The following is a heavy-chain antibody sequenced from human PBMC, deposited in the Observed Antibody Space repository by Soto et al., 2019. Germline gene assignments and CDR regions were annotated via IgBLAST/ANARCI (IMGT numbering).Heavy chain of an antibody. Sequence: ASVKVSCKASGDTHTIYFIHWLRQAPGQGLEWMGWINSVSGGANYAPRFQGRVAMTRDRSSATAFMELSRLRSDDTAVYYCARGGGYYAHWGQGTLVTVSS. D-gene: IGHD3-22*01. CDR2: INSVSGGA. CDR3: ARGGGYYAH. V-gene: IGHV1-2*02. CDR1: GDTHTIYF. J-gene: IGHJ1*01.